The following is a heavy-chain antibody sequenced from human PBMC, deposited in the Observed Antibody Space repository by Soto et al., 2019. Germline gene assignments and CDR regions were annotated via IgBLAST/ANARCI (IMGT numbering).Heavy chain of an antibody. CDR1: GFSLSTSGVR. J-gene: IGHJ5*02. Sequence: SGPTLVNPTQTLTLTCTFSGFSLSTSGVRVSWIRRPPGKALEWLARIDWDDDKFYSTSLKTRLTVSKDTSKNQVVLTMSNMDPVATATYYCARMVVSGSYYYFDPWGQGTLFTDSS. CDR3: ARMVVSGSYYYFDP. D-gene: IGHD1-26*01. CDR2: IDWDDDK. V-gene: IGHV2-70*04.